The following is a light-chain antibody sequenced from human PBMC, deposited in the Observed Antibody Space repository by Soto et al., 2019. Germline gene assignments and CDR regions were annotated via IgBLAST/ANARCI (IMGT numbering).Light chain of an antibody. CDR3: QQYTNWPPNT. CDR1: QSVSSN. J-gene: IGKJ5*01. Sequence: ESMLTQSPATLSLSPGERATLSCRASQSVSSNLAWYQQKPGQAPRLLIYGASTRATGVPARFSGRGSGTEFTLTISSLQSEDFAVYYCQQYTNWPPNTFGQGTRLENK. CDR2: GAS. V-gene: IGKV3-15*01.